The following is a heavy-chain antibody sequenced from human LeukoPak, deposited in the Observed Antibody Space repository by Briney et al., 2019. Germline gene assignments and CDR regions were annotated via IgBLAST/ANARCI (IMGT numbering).Heavy chain of an antibody. D-gene: IGHD5-24*01. CDR2: ISNDGGGT. J-gene: IGHJ6*03. CDR3: ARLPERWLQFPRSEYYYYMDV. V-gene: IGHV3-23*01. CDR1: GFIFNNYG. Sequence: GGSLRLSCAASGFIFNNYGLVWVRQAPGKGLEWVSAISNDGGGTTYADSVKGRFTIPRDNSKNTLYLQMNSLRAEDTAVYYCARLPERWLQFPRSEYYYYMDVWGKGTTVTVSS.